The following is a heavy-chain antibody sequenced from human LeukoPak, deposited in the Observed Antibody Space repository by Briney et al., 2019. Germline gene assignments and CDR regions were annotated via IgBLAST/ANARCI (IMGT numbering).Heavy chain of an antibody. J-gene: IGHJ4*02. CDR2: ISSSRNTI. V-gene: IGHV3-48*04. Sequence: GGSLRLSCAASGFTFSDYSMNWVRQAPGKGLQWVSFISSSRNTIYYADSVKGRFTISRDNAKNSLYLQMNSLRAEDTAVYYCARDYYDSSGYVDYWGQGTLVTVSS. D-gene: IGHD3-22*01. CDR1: GFTFSDYS. CDR3: ARDYYDSSGYVDY.